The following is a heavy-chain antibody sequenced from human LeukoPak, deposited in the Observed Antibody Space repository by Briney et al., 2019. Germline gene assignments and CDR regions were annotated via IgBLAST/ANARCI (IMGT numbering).Heavy chain of an antibody. J-gene: IGHJ5*02. CDR2: INWSGDST. Sequence: GGSLRLSCAASGFTFDDYGMSWVRQAPGKGLEWVAGINWSGDSTGYADSVKGRFTISRHNAKNSLYLQMNSLRAEDTALYHCAAGGHCSGGRCPGFDPWGQGTLVIVSS. D-gene: IGHD2-15*01. V-gene: IGHV3-20*01. CDR1: GFTFDDYG. CDR3: AAGGHCSGGRCPGFDP.